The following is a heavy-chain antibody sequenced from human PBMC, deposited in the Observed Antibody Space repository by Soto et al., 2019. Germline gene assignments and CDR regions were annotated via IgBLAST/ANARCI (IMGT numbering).Heavy chain of an antibody. CDR1: GGPISSYY. D-gene: IGHD6-19*01. V-gene: IGHV4-59*01. CDR2: IYYSGST. Sequence: PSETLSLTCTVSGGPISSYYWSWIRQPPGKGLEWIGYIYYSGSTNYNPSLKSRVTISVDTSKNQFSLKLSSVTAADTAVYYCARDTLYSSGWYPGNYYYYGMDVWGQGTTVTVSS. CDR3: ARDTLYSSGWYPGNYYYYGMDV. J-gene: IGHJ6*02.